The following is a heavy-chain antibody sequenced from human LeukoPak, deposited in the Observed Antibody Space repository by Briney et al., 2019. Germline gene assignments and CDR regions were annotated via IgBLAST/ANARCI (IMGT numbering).Heavy chain of an antibody. CDR2: ISHDGSKK. V-gene: IGHV3-30-3*01. CDR3: AKDWKFYYVSGSFFPDN. D-gene: IGHD3-10*01. J-gene: IGHJ4*02. CDR1: GFAFSSYA. Sequence: GGSLRLSCAASGFAFSSYAVHWVRQAPGKGLECVAVISHDGSKKYYADFVKGRFTISRDNSKNTLYLHMNSLIPEDTAVYFCAKDWKFYYVSGSFFPDNWGQATMVT.